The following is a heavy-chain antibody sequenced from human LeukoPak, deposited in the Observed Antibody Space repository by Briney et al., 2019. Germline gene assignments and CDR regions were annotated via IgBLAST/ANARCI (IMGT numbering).Heavy chain of an antibody. CDR3: AREYYDSSGYPYYFDY. D-gene: IGHD3-22*01. V-gene: IGHV1-2*04. CDR2: INPNSGGT. CDR1: GYTFTGYY. J-gene: IGHJ4*02. Sequence: ASVKVSCKASGYTFTGYYMHWVRQAPGQGLEWMGWINPNSGGTNNAQKFQGWVTMTRDTSISTAYMELSRLRSDDTAVYYCAREYYDSSGYPYYFDYWGQGTLVTVSS.